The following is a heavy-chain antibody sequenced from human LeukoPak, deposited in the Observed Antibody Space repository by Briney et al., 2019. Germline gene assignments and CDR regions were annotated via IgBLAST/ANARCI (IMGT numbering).Heavy chain of an antibody. D-gene: IGHD2-2*01. CDR2: INPNSGGT. CDR1: GYTFTGYY. Sequence: ASVKVSCKASGYTFTGYYMHWVRQAPGPGLEWMGWINPNSGGTNYAQKFQGRVTMTRDTSISTAYMELSRLRSDDTAVYYCARGGGVVVPADENYYGMDVWGQGTTVTVSS. CDR3: ARGGGVVVPADENYYGMDV. J-gene: IGHJ6*02. V-gene: IGHV1-2*02.